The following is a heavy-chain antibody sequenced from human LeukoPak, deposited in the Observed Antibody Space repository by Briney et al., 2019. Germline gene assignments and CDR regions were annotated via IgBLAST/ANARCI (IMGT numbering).Heavy chain of an antibody. D-gene: IGHD3-3*01. Sequence: SETLSLTCTVSGGSISSSSYYWGWIRQPPGKGLEWIGYIYYSGSTNYNPSLKSRVTISVDTSKNQFSLKLSSVTAADTAVYYCARTHYDFWSMDVWGQGTTVTVSS. V-gene: IGHV4-61*05. CDR1: GGSISSSSYY. J-gene: IGHJ6*02. CDR2: IYYSGST. CDR3: ARTHYDFWSMDV.